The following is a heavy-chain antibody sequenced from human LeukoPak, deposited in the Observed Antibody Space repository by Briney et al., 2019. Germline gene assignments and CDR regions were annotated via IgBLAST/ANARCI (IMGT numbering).Heavy chain of an antibody. CDR2: ISDSCSNV. CDR1: GFTFSNYN. V-gene: IGHV3-21*01. CDR3: AKEGRSSSPGY. Sequence: GGSLRLSCAASGFTFSNYNMDWVRQAPGKGLEWVSSISDSCSNVYYADSVKGRFTISRDNAKKSLFLQMNSLRAEDTAVYYCAKEGRSSSPGYWGQGTLVTVSS. D-gene: IGHD6-6*01. J-gene: IGHJ4*02.